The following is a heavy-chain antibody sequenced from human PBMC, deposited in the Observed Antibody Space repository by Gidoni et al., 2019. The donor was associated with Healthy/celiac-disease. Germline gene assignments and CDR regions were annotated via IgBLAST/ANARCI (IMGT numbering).Heavy chain of an antibody. J-gene: IGHJ3*02. CDR2: INPSGGST. CDR3: ARDEGIAAAGDAFDI. Sequence: QVHLVQSGTEVKKSGASVKVSCKASGYTFPTYNVHWVRQAPGQGLEWMGIINPSGGSTNYAQKFQGRVTMTRDTSTSTVYMELSSLRSEDTAVYYCARDEGIAAAGDAFDIWGQGTMVTVSS. V-gene: IGHV1-46*01. D-gene: IGHD6-13*01. CDR1: GYTFPTYN.